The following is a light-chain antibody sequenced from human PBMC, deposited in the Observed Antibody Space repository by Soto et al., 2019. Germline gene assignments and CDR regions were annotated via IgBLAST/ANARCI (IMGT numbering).Light chain of an antibody. CDR1: QSISKN. J-gene: IGKJ2*02. V-gene: IGKV3-15*01. CDR3: QKYNNWPSWT. Sequence: EIVMKQSPATLSVSPGERATLSCRASQSISKNLAWYQQKPVQAPSLLIYGASTRSTGIPARFSGSGSGTEFTLTISSLQSEDSAVYYSQKYNNWPSWTFGQWTKLEIK. CDR2: GAS.